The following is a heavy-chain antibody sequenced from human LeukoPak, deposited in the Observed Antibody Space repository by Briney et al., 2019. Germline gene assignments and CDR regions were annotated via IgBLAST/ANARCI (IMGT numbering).Heavy chain of an antibody. V-gene: IGHV1-2*02. J-gene: IGHJ5*02. D-gene: IGHD2-2*01. Sequence: ASVKVSCKVSGYTFTGYYMHWVRQAPGQGLEWMGWINPNSGGTNYAQKFRGRVTMTRDTSISTAYMELSRLRSDDTAVYYCARADCSSTSCYRFHWFDPWGQGTLVTVSS. CDR1: GYTFTGYY. CDR2: INPNSGGT. CDR3: ARADCSSTSCYRFHWFDP.